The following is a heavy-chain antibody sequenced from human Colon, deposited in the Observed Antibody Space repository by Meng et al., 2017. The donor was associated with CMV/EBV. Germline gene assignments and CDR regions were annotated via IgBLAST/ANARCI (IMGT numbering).Heavy chain of an antibody. Sequence: SCKASGFTFTDYSINWVRQAPGKGLEWVSSISSRSTYISYADSVKGRFTVSRDDAKNSLYLQMDSLRAEDTAVYYCARAPGNYLSPYYFDFWGQGTLVTVSS. CDR2: ISSRSTYI. CDR1: GFTFTDYS. D-gene: IGHD1-14*01. CDR3: ARAPGNYLSPYYFDF. V-gene: IGHV3-21*01. J-gene: IGHJ4*02.